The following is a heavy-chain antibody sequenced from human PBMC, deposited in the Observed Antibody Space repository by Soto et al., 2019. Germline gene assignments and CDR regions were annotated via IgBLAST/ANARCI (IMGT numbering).Heavy chain of an antibody. J-gene: IGHJ5*02. CDR2: INPSGGST. CDR3: ARVYPSDTRYGYVGNNWFDP. D-gene: IGHD5-18*01. V-gene: IGHV1-46*03. Sequence: ASVKVSCKASGYTFTRYYMHWVRQAPGQGLEWMGIINPSGGSTSYAQKFQGRVTMTRDTSTSTVYMELSSLRSEDTAVYYCARVYPSDTRYGYVGNNWFDPWGQGTLVTVSS. CDR1: GYTFTRYY.